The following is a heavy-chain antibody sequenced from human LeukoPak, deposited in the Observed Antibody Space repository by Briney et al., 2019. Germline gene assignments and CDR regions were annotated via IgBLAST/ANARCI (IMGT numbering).Heavy chain of an antibody. J-gene: IGHJ6*03. Sequence: ASVKVSCKASGYTFTSYAMHWVRQAPGQRLEWMGWSNAGNGNTKYSQEFQGRVTITRDTSASTAYMELSSLRSEDMAVYYCAREYSSSSTYYYYYIDVWGKGTTVTVSS. D-gene: IGHD6-6*01. CDR3: AREYSSSSTYYYYYIDV. V-gene: IGHV1-3*02. CDR2: SNAGNGNT. CDR1: GYTFTSYA.